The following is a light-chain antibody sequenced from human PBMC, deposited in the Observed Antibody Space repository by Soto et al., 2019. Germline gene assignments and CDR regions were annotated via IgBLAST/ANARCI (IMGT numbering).Light chain of an antibody. Sequence: QSVLTQPPSASGTPGQRVTISCSGSSSNIGSNYVYWYQQLPGTAPKLLIYRNNQRPSGVPDRFSGSKSDTSASLAISGLRSEDEADYYCAAWDDSLSGRVVFGGGTQLTVL. V-gene: IGLV1-47*01. CDR1: SSNIGSNY. J-gene: IGLJ2*01. CDR2: RNN. CDR3: AAWDDSLSGRVV.